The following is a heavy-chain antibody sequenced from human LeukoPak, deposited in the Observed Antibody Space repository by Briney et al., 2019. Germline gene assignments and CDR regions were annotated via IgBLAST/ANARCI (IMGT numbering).Heavy chain of an antibody. J-gene: IGHJ4*02. CDR3: ARVPPAHDFWSGYPGVDY. Sequence: SQTLSLTCTVSGGSISSGGYYWSWIRQPPGKGLEWIGYIYLSGSTYYNPSLKSRVTISVDRSKNQFSLKLSSVTAADTAVYYCARVPPAHDFWSGYPGVDYWGQGTLVTVSS. D-gene: IGHD3-3*01. CDR1: GGSISSGGYY. V-gene: IGHV4-30-2*01. CDR2: IYLSGST.